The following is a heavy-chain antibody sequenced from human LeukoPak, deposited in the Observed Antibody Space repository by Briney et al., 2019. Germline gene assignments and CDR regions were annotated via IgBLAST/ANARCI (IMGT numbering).Heavy chain of an antibody. D-gene: IGHD2-15*01. J-gene: IGHJ3*02. CDR3: ASSRYCSGGSCTDI. CDR1: GFTFSSHG. CDR2: IWYDGSNI. V-gene: IGHV3-33*01. Sequence: GGSLRLSCAASGFTFSSHGMHWVRQAPGKGLNWVAVIWYDGSNIYYADSVKGRFTISRDNSKNTLYLQMNSLRAEDTAVYYCASSRYCSGGSCTDIWGQGTMVTVSS.